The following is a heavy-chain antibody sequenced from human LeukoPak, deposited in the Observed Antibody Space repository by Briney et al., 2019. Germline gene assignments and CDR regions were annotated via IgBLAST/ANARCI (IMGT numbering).Heavy chain of an antibody. J-gene: IGHJ4*02. CDR2: ISSSSSTI. CDR1: GFTFSSYS. V-gene: IGHV3-48*01. Sequence: GGSLRLSGAASGFTFSSYSMNWVRQAPGKGLEWVSYISSSSSTIYYADSVKGRFTISRDNAKNSLYLQMNSLRAEDTAVYYCARGRPGNYWGQGTLVTVSS. CDR3: ARGRPGNY.